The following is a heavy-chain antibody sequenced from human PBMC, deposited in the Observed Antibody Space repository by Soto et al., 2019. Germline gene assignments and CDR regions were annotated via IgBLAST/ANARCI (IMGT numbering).Heavy chain of an antibody. D-gene: IGHD3-10*01. CDR3: ASYYYGSGIVRAFDY. V-gene: IGHV4-39*01. J-gene: IGHJ4*02. CDR1: GGSISSSSYY. CDR2: IYYSGST. Sequence: SETLSLTCTVSGGSISSSSYYWGWIRQPPGKGLEWIGSIYYSGSTYYNPSLKSRVTISVDTSKNQFSLKLSSVTAADTAVYYCASYYYGSGIVRAFDYWGQGTLVTVSS.